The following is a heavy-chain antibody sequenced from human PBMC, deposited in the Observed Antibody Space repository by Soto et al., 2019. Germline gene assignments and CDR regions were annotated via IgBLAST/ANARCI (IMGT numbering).Heavy chain of an antibody. J-gene: IGHJ3*02. CDR3: ARGGHIRYFDPGSRSNDAFDI. V-gene: IGHV3-30-3*01. CDR2: ISYDGSNK. Sequence: GGSLRLSCAASGFTFSSYAMHWVRQAPGKGLEWVAVISYDGSNKYYADSGKGRFTISRDNSKNTLYLQMNSLRAEDTAVYYCARGGHIRYFDPGSRSNDAFDIWGQGTMVTVSS. CDR1: GFTFSSYA. D-gene: IGHD3-9*01.